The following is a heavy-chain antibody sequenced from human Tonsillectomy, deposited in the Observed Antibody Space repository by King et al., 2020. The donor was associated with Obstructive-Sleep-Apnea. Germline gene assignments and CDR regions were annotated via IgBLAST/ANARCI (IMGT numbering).Heavy chain of an antibody. CDR2: IYTSGST. CDR3: ARGYCSGGSCVSYNWFDP. Sequence: QLQESGPGLVKPSETLSLTCTVSGGSISSYYWSWIRQSAGKGLEWIGRIYTSGSTNYNPSLKSRVTMSVDTSKNQFSLKLSSVTAADTAVYYCARGYCSGGSCVSYNWFDPWGQGTLVTVSS. D-gene: IGHD2-15*01. CDR1: GGSISSYY. V-gene: IGHV4-4*07. J-gene: IGHJ5*02.